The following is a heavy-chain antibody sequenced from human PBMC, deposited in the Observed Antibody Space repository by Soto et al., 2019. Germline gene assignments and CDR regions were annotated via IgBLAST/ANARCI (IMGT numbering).Heavy chain of an antibody. CDR3: ATIMPGYSYGPTYYFDY. D-gene: IGHD5-18*01. CDR2: IYTSGST. V-gene: IGHV4-4*07. CDR1: GGSISSYY. J-gene: IGHJ4*02. Sequence: SSETLSLTCTVSGGSISSYYWSWIRQPAGKGLEWIGRIYTSGSTNYNPSLKSRVTMSVDTSKNQFSLKLSSVTAADTAVYYCATIMPGYSYGPTYYFDYWGQGTLVTVSS.